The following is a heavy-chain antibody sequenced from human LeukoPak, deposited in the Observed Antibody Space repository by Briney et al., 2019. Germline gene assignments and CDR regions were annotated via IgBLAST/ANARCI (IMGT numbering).Heavy chain of an antibody. Sequence: SQTLSLTCTVSGGSISSGGYYWSWIRQHPGKGLEWIGYIYYSGSTYYNPSLKSRVTISVDTSKNQFSLKLSSVTAADTAVYYCARVSYLRSGRFDPWGQGTLVTVSS. J-gene: IGHJ5*02. V-gene: IGHV4-31*03. D-gene: IGHD1-14*01. CDR3: ARVSYLRSGRFDP. CDR1: GGSISSGGYY. CDR2: IYYSGST.